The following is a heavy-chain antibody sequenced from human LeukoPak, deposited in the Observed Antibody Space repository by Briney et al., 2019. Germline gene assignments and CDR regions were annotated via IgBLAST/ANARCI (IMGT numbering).Heavy chain of an antibody. D-gene: IGHD3-9*01. V-gene: IGHV3-7*01. J-gene: IGHJ4*02. CDR1: GFTFSRYW. CDR3: AKDYQYFEYLGKAVDY. CDR2: IKQDGSEK. Sequence: GGSLRLSCAASGFTFSRYWMSWVRQAPGKGPEWVANIKQDGSEKYYADSVRGRFTISRDNSKNTLFLHMNSLRPEDTAVYYCAKDYQYFEYLGKAVDYWGQGTLVIVSS.